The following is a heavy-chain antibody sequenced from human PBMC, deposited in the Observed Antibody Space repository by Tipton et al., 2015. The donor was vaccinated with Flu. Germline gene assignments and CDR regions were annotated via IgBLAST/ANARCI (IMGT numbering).Heavy chain of an antibody. V-gene: IGHV1-69*01. Sequence: QLVQSGAEVKKPGSSVRVSCKASGGPFSSYSINWVRQAPGQGLEWLGGIIPILGTENYAQKFQGRVTITADESTSTTYMELSSLRFEDTAVYYCAGDGKIAAAGICDHWGQGTLVTVSS. CDR2: IIPILGTE. J-gene: IGHJ4*02. CDR1: GGPFSSYS. D-gene: IGHD6-13*01. CDR3: AGDGKIAAAGICDH.